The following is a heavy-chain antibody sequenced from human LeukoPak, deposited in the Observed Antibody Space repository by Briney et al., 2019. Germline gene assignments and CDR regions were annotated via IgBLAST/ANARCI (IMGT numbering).Heavy chain of an antibody. V-gene: IGHV1-8*03. CDR1: GYTFTSYD. CDR2: MNPNSGNT. J-gene: IGHJ4*02. D-gene: IGHD6-6*01. Sequence: GASGKVSCKASGYTFTSYDINWVREATGQGLEWMGWMNPNSGNTGYAQKFQGRVTITRNTSISTAYMELSSLRSEDTAVYYCARGLSSSPTGYWGQGTLVTVSS. CDR3: ARGLSSSPTGY.